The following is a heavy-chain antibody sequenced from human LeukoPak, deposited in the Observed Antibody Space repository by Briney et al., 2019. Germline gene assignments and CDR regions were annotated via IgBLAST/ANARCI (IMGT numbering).Heavy chain of an antibody. J-gene: IGHJ4*02. CDR1: GFIFRTYN. D-gene: IGHD2-2*01. Sequence: GGSLRLSCAASGFIFRTYNMNWVRQAPGQGLEWVSYISDSNSTVYYADSVKGRFTISRDNAKNSLYLHMNSLRAEDTAVYYCARDRAILAPTALDYCGQGTLVTVSS. CDR3: ARDRAILAPTALDY. V-gene: IGHV3-48*01. CDR2: ISDSNSTV.